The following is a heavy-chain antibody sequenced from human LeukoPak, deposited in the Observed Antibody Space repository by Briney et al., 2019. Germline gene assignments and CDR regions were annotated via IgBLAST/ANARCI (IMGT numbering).Heavy chain of an antibody. CDR1: GYTLTELS. V-gene: IGHV1-24*01. J-gene: IGHJ5*02. CDR3: ATGPTGDLDWFDP. CDR2: FDPEDGET. D-gene: IGHD7-27*01. Sequence: GASVKVSCKVSGYTLTELSIHWVRQAPGKGLEWMGGFDPEDGETIYAQKFQGRVTMTEDTSTDTAYLELSSLRSEDTAVYYCATGPTGDLDWFDPWGQGTLVTVSS.